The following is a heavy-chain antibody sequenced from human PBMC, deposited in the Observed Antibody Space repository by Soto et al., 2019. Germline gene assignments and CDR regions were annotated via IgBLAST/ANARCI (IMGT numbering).Heavy chain of an antibody. D-gene: IGHD1-1*01. CDR1: GYTFTSYA. CDR2: INAGNGNT. CDR3: ARQTTGTTFAFDI. J-gene: IGHJ3*02. V-gene: IGHV1-3*01. Sequence: ASVKVSCKASGYTFTSYAMHWVRQAPGQRLEWMGWINAGNGNTKYSQKFQGRVTITRDTSASTAYMELSSLRSEDTAVYYCARQTTGTTFAFDIWGQGTMVTVSS.